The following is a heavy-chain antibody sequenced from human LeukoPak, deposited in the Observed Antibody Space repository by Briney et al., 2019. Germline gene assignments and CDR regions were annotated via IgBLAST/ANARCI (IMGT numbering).Heavy chain of an antibody. J-gene: IGHJ4*02. CDR2: VYYSGST. CDR3: ARAGYSYGTGYYFDY. CDR1: CGSIDNYY. V-gene: IGHV4-59*01. Sequence: PSETLSLTCTVSCGSIDNYYWTWIRQPPGKGLEWIGYVYYSGSTYYNPSLKSRVTISVDTSKKQISLKVTSVTAADTAVYYCARAGYSYGTGYYFDYWGQGTLVTVSS. D-gene: IGHD5-18*01.